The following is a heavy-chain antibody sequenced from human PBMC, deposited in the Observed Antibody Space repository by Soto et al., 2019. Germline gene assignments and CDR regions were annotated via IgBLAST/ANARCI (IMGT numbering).Heavy chain of an antibody. CDR1: GDSIKTETW. J-gene: IGHJ5*01. Sequence: SETLSLTCAVSGDSIKTETWWSWLRQLPGTGLEWIGEIKHTGDANANPALRSRVSMSVDRTKNQFFLNLRSVSAADTAVYFCAREGRLHWFECWGQGTLSSVSS. V-gene: IGHV4-4*02. CDR2: IKHTGDA. CDR3: AREGRLHWFEC.